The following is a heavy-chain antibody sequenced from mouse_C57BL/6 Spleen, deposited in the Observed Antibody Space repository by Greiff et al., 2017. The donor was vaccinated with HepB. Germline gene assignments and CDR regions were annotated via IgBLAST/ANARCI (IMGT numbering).Heavy chain of an antibody. CDR1: GYTFTSYW. J-gene: IGHJ2*01. Sequence: QVQLKQPGAELVRPGSSVKLSCKASGYTFTSYWMDWVKQRPGQGLEWIGNIYPSDSETHYNQKFKDKATLTVDKSSSTAYMQLSSLTSEDSAVYYCAGSMVTTGYYFDYWGQGTTLTVSS. V-gene: IGHV1-61*01. CDR2: IYPSDSET. D-gene: IGHD2-2*01. CDR3: AGSMVTTGYYFDY.